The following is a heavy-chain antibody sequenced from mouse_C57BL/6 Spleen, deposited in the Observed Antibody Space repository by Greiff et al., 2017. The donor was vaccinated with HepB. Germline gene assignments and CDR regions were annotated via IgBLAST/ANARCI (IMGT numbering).Heavy chain of an antibody. Sequence: VQLQESGAELVRPGTSVKVSCKASGYAFTNYLIEWVKQRPGQGLEWIGVINPGSGGTNYNEKFKGKATLTADKSSSTAYMQLSSLTSEDSAVYFCARSANWAMDYWGQGTSVTVSS. V-gene: IGHV1-54*01. CDR2: INPGSGGT. CDR3: ARSANWAMDY. J-gene: IGHJ4*01. CDR1: GYAFTNYL.